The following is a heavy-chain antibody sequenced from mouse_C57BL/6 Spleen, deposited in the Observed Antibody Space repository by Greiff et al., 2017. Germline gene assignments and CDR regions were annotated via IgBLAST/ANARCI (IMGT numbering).Heavy chain of an antibody. D-gene: IGHD1-1*01. V-gene: IGHV1-55*01. J-gene: IGHJ2*01. CDR1: GYTFTSYW. Sequence: QVQLQQSGAELVKPGASVKMSCTASGYTFTSYWITWVKQRPGQGLEWIGDINPGSGSTNYNEKFKSKATLTVDTSSSTAYMQLSSLTSEDSAVYDCARGEYYGIPYYFGGWGQGTTLTVSS. CDR3: ARGEYYGIPYYFGG. CDR2: INPGSGST.